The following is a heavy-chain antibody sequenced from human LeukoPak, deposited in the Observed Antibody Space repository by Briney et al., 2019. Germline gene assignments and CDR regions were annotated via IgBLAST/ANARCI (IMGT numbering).Heavy chain of an antibody. Sequence: SDTLSLTCTVSGRSINSSSYYWRWIRQPPAKGLEWIGSIYYSGSTYYNPSLKSRVTISVDTSKNQFSLKLSSVTAADTAVYYCARPPPPPYSSSWYYFDYWGQGTLVTVSS. V-gene: IGHV4-39*01. CDR1: GRSINSSSYY. CDR3: ARPPPPPYSSSWYYFDY. CDR2: IYYSGST. J-gene: IGHJ4*02. D-gene: IGHD6-13*01.